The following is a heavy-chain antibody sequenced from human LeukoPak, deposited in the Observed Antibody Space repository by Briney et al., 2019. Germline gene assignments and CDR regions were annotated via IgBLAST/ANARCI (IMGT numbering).Heavy chain of an antibody. Sequence: ASVKVSCKASGYTFTSYYMHWVRQAPGQGLEWMGIINPSGGSTSYAQKFQGRVTMTRDTSTSTVYMELSSLRSEDTAVYYCARGDTMVRGVIAYYYYYMDVWGKGTTVTISS. V-gene: IGHV1-46*01. D-gene: IGHD3-10*01. CDR3: ARGDTMVRGVIAYYYYYMDV. CDR2: INPSGGST. J-gene: IGHJ6*03. CDR1: GYTFTSYY.